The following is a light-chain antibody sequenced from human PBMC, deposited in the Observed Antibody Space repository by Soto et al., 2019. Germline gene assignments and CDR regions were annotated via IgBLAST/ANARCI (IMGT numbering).Light chain of an antibody. CDR2: EVS. CDR3: CSYAGSSSAYV. J-gene: IGLJ1*01. Sequence: QSVLTQPASVSGSPGQSITITCTGTSSDVGSYNVVSWYQQHPGKAPKLLIYEVSKRPSGVSDRFSGSKSGNTASLTISGLQAEDEADYHCCSYAGSSSAYVFGTGTKAHRP. V-gene: IGLV2-23*02. CDR1: SSDVGSYNV.